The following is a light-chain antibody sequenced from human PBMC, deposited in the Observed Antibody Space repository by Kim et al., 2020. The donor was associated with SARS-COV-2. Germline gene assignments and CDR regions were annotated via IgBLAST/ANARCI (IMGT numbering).Light chain of an antibody. Sequence: LTQPHSVSESPGKTVTISCTRSSGSIASNYVQWYQQRPGSAPTSVIYEDNQRPSGVPDRFSGSIDSSSNSASLTISGLKTEDEADYYCQTFDISIHVVFGGGTQLTVL. CDR3: QTFDISIHVV. CDR2: EDN. J-gene: IGLJ2*01. V-gene: IGLV6-57*04. CDR1: SGSIASNY.